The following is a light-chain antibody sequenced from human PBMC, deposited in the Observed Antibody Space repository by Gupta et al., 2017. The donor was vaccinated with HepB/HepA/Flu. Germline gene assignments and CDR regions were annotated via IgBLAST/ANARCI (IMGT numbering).Light chain of an antibody. V-gene: IGKV3-11*01. CDR3: QQRNNWPWT. CDR2: DVS. Sequence: EIVLTQSPATLSLSPGERATLSCRASQTVYNSLAWFQQKPGQAPRLLIYDVSERATGLPARFSGSGSGTDFTLTISILDPEDFAVYYCQQRNNWPWTFGQGTKVAI. CDR1: QTVYNS. J-gene: IGKJ1*01.